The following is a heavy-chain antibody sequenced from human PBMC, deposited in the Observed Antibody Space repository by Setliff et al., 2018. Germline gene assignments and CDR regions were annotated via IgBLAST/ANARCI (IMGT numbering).Heavy chain of an antibody. D-gene: IGHD3-10*01. CDR2: INHSGST. V-gene: IGHV4-34*01. J-gene: IGHJ3*02. Sequence: PSETLSLTCAVYGGSFSGHYWGWIRQPPGKGLEWIGEINHSGSTNYNPSLKNRATISMDTSKIQFSLKLISVTAADTALYFCARRPTGPGAPFDIWGHGTMVTVSS. CDR3: ARRPTGPGAPFDI. CDR1: GGSFSGHY.